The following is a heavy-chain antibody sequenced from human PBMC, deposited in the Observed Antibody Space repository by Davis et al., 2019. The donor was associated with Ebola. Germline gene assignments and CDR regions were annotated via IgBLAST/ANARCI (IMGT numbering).Heavy chain of an antibody. D-gene: IGHD1-26*01. Sequence: PGGSLRLSCAASGFTFSSYGMHWVRQAPGKGLEWVANIKQDGSEKYYVDSVKGRFTISRDNAKNSLFLQMNSLRAEDTAVYYCARQTREPGYWGQGALVTVSS. CDR3: ARQTREPGY. J-gene: IGHJ4*02. CDR2: IKQDGSEK. V-gene: IGHV3-7*01. CDR1: GFTFSSYG.